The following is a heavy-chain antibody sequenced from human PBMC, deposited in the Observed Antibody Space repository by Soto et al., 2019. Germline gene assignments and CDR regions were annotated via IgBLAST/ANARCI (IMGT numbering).Heavy chain of an antibody. D-gene: IGHD5-12*01. Sequence: SETLSLTCTVSGGSISSYYWSWFRQPPGKGLEWIGYIYYSGSTNYNPSPKSRVTISVDTSKNQFSLKLSSVTAADTAVYYCARAYGGYADYWGQGALVTVSS. CDR3: ARAYGGYADY. CDR2: IYYSGST. V-gene: IGHV4-59*01. CDR1: GGSISSYY. J-gene: IGHJ4*02.